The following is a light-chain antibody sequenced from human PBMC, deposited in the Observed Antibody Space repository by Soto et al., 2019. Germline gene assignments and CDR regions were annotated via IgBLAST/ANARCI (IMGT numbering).Light chain of an antibody. J-gene: IGLJ1*01. V-gene: IGLV2-8*01. Sequence: QSALTQPPSASGSPGQSLTISCTGTSSDVGGYNYVSWYQQHPGKAPNLMIYEVTKRPSDIPDRFSGSKSGNTASLTVSGHHAEEEAYYYGSSYAGTNNYVFGTGTKLTVL. CDR3: SSYAGTNNYV. CDR2: EVT. CDR1: SSDVGGYNY.